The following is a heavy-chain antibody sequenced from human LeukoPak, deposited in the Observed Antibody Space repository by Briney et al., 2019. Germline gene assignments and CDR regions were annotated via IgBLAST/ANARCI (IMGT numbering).Heavy chain of an antibody. CDR3: ARGWLRSMSWFDP. D-gene: IGHD5-12*01. V-gene: IGHV4-59*01. CDR2: IYYSGST. J-gene: IGHJ5*02. CDR1: GGSISSYY. Sequence: SETLSLTCTVSGGSISSYYWSWIRQPPGKGLEWIGYIYYSGSTNYNPSLKSRVTISVDTSKNQFSLKLSSVTAADTAVYYRARGWLRSMSWFDPWGQGTLVTVSS.